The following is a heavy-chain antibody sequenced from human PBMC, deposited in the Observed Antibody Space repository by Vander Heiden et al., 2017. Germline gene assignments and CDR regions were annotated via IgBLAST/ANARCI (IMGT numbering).Heavy chain of an antibody. CDR1: GYTFTSNF. V-gene: IGHV1-2*02. CDR2: ITPASGAT. CDR3: VRETWYYAS. Sequence: QVQLVQSGAEVKKPGVSVKVSCRTSGYTFTSNFIHWVRQAPGQGLEFMGWITPASGATFYAQRFQGRLTVTSETSLSTVYMDLSSLTSDDTAMYYCVRETWYYASWGQGTLVTVSS. D-gene: IGHD1-7*01. J-gene: IGHJ5*02.